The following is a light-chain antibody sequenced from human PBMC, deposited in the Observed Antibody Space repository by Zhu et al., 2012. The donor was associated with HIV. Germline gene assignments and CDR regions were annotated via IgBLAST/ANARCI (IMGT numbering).Light chain of an antibody. Sequence: DIQMTQSPSSLSATVGDGVTIICRASQGIDNSLAWYQQKPGKAPKLLLYGASKLESGVPSRFSGSESGTDYSLTISTLQPEDSATYFCHQYYRSPPTFGQGTRVEVK. CDR3: HQYYRSPPT. CDR1: QGIDNS. V-gene: IGKV1-NL1*01. J-gene: IGKJ1*01. CDR2: GAS.